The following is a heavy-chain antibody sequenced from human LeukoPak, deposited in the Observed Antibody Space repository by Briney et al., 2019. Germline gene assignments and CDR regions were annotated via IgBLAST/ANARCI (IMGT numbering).Heavy chain of an antibody. CDR2: MRYDGSNK. CDR3: AKGWIQLWPFDY. CDR1: GFTFSSYG. V-gene: IGHV3-30*02. J-gene: IGHJ4*02. D-gene: IGHD5-18*01. Sequence: GGSLRLSCAASGFTFSSYGMHWVRQAPGKGLEWVAFMRYDGSNKYYADSVKGRFTISRDNSKNTLYLQMNSLRAEDTAVYYCAKGWIQLWPFDYWGQGTLVTVSS.